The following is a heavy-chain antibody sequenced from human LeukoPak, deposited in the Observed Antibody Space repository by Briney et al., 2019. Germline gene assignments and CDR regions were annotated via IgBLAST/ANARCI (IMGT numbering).Heavy chain of an antibody. CDR2: INTNTGNP. D-gene: IGHD2-2*01. Sequence: GASVKVSCKASGYTFTSYAMNWVRQAPGQGLEWMGWINTNTGNPTYAQGFTGRFVFSLDTSVSTAYLQISSLKAEDTAVYYCARDIVRSDIVVVPAKQNLKFDPWGQGTLVTVSS. CDR1: GYTFTSYA. CDR3: ARDIVRSDIVVVPAKQNLKFDP. J-gene: IGHJ5*02. V-gene: IGHV7-4-1*02.